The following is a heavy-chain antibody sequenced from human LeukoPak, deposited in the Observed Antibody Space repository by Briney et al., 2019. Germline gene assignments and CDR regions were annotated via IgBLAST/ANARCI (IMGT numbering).Heavy chain of an antibody. CDR1: GGSISSSDYY. J-gene: IGHJ4*02. CDR2: IYYSGST. CDR3: ARGGDILTGPH. Sequence: SETLSLTCTVSGGSISSSDYYWSWIRQPPGKGLEWIGYIYYSGSTYYNPSLKSRVTISVDTSKNQFSLKLSSVTAADTAVYYCARGGDILTGPHWGQGTLVTVSS. D-gene: IGHD3-9*01. V-gene: IGHV4-30-4*01.